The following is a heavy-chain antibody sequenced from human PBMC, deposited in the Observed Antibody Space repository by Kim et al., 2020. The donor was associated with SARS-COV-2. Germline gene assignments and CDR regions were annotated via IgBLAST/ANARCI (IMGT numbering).Heavy chain of an antibody. CDR2: INPNSGGT. CDR1: GYTFTGYY. V-gene: IGHV1-2*02. Sequence: ASVKVSCKASGYTFTGYYMHWVRQAPGQGLEWMGWINPNSGGTNYAQKFQGRVTMTRDTSISTAYMELSRLRSDDTAVYYCARAIVVVPAAIRWATGGYYYMDVWGKGTTVTVSS. D-gene: IGHD2-2*02. CDR3: ARAIVVVPAAIRWATGGYYYMDV. J-gene: IGHJ6*03.